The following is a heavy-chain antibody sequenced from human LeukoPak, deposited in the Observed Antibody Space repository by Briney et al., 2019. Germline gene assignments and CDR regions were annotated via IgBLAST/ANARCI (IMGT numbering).Heavy chain of an antibody. V-gene: IGHV3-30*04. J-gene: IGHJ3*02. CDR3: ATSLYDQLERGAFDI. CDR2: ISYDGSNK. Sequence: HSGRSLRLSCAASGFTFSSYAMHWVRQAPGKGLEWVAVISYDGSNKYYADSVKGRFTISRDNSKNTLYLQMNSLRAEDTAVYYCATSLYDQLERGAFDIWGQGTMVTVSS. CDR1: GFTFSSYA. D-gene: IGHD1-1*01.